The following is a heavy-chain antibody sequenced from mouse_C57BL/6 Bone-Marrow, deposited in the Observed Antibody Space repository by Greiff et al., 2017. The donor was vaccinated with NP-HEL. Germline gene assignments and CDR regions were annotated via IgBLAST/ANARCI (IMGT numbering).Heavy chain of an antibody. Sequence: EVKLVESGGGLVKPGGSLKLSCAASGFTFSSYTMSWVRQTPEKRLEWVATISGGGGNTYYPDSVKGRFTISRDNAKNTLYLQMSSLRSEDTALYYCASPRGFRYAMDYWGQGTSVTVSS. J-gene: IGHJ4*01. CDR1: GFTFSSYT. D-gene: IGHD3-3*01. CDR3: ASPRGFRYAMDY. CDR2: ISGGGGNT. V-gene: IGHV5-9*01.